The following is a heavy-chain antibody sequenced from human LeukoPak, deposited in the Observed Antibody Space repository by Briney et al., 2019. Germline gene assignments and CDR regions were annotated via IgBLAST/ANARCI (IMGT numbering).Heavy chain of an antibody. J-gene: IGHJ4*02. V-gene: IGHV1-3*01. CDR2: INAGNGNT. CDR3: ARDRSYYDILTGDKHFDY. Sequence: ASVKVSYKASGYTFTSYAMHWVRQAPGQRLEWMGWINAGNGNTKYSQKFQGRVTITRDTSASTAYMELSSLRSEDTAVYYCARDRSYYDILTGDKHFDYWGQGTLVTASS. D-gene: IGHD3-9*01. CDR1: GYTFTSYA.